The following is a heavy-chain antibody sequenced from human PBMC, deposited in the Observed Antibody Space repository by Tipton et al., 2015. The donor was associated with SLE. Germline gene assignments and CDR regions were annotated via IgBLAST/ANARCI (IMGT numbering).Heavy chain of an antibody. CDR1: GFTVSSHY. Sequence: SLRLSCAASGFTVSSHYMSWVRQAPGKGLARASVIYSAGSTYYPDSVNSRVTISRHNSTNTLYLQVNSRRAEDAAVDYCSRARSYDYYGSSDAVDVWGQGTRVTVSS. J-gene: IGHJ3*01. D-gene: IGHD3-22*01. CDR2: IYSAGST. V-gene: IGHV3-53*04. CDR3: SRARSYDYYGSSDAVDV.